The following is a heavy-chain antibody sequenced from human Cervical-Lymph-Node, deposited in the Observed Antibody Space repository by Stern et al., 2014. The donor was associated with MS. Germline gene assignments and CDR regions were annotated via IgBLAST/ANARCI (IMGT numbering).Heavy chain of an antibody. CDR2: IYYSGRT. V-gene: IGHV4-31*03. CDR1: GGSISSGGYY. J-gene: IGHJ4*02. CDR3: ARVSYDFWSGYYVFDY. Sequence: QVQLQESGPGLVKPSQTLSLTCTVSGGSISSGGYYWSLIPQHPGKGLESIGYIYYSGRTYSNPSLKSRVTISVDTSKNQFSLKLSSVTAADTAVYYCARVSYDFWSGYYVFDYWGQGTLVTVSS. D-gene: IGHD3-3*01.